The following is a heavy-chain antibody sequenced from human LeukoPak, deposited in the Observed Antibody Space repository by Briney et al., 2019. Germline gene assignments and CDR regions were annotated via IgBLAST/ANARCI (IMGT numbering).Heavy chain of an antibody. V-gene: IGHV4-39*01. CDR2: IYYSGST. J-gene: IGHJ4*02. CDR1: GGSISSSSYY. Sequence: ASVTLSLTCTVSGGSISSSSYYWGWIRQPPGKGLEWIGSIYYSGSTYYNPSLKSRVTISVDTSKNQFSLKLSSVTAADTAVYYCARLVHVVRGVHYFDYWGQGTLVTVSS. D-gene: IGHD3-10*01. CDR3: ARLVHVVRGVHYFDY.